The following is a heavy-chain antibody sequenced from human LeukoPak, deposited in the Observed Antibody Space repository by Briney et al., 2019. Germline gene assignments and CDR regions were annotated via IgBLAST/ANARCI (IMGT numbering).Heavy chain of an antibody. Sequence: PSETLSLTCTVSGDSISSGAYYWSWIRQPAGKGLEWIGRIYTSGSTNYNPSLKSRVTISVDTSKNQFSLKLSSVTAADTAVYYCARGDLKSDWFDPWGQGTLVVVST. D-gene: IGHD3-3*01. CDR3: ARGDLKSDWFDP. CDR1: GDSISSGAYY. CDR2: IYTSGST. V-gene: IGHV4-61*02. J-gene: IGHJ5*02.